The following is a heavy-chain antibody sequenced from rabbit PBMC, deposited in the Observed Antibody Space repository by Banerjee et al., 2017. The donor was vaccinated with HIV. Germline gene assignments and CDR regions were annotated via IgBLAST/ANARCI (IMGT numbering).Heavy chain of an antibody. D-gene: IGHD6-1*01. CDR1: GFSFSNKYV. Sequence: QEQLEESGGDLVKPEGSLTLTCTASGFSFSNKYVMCWVRQAPGKGLEWIACINTSSGNTVYASWAKGRFTISKASSTTVTLQVPSLTAADTATYLCARSAYAYTTDGFDLWGQGTLVTVS. CDR3: ARSAYAYTTDGFDL. V-gene: IGHV1S45*01. CDR2: INTSSGNT. J-gene: IGHJ3*01.